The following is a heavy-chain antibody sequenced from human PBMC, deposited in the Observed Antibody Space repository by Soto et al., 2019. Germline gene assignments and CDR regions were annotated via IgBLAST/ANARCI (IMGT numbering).Heavy chain of an antibody. D-gene: IGHD2-15*01. V-gene: IGHV5-10-1*01. CDR3: ARCRGVSCPIDY. Sequence: GASLKISCQGSGYTFSDYWILWVRQAPGKGLQWVGRTVPSDAHINYSPSFQGHVTISTDKSITTAYLQWSSLKASDTAMYYCARCRGVSCPIDYWGQGTLVTVSS. CDR1: GYTFSDYW. CDR2: TVPSDAHI. J-gene: IGHJ4*02.